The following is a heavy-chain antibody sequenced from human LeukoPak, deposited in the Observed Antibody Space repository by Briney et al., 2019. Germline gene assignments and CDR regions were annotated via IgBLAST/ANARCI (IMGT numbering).Heavy chain of an antibody. CDR3: ARDHYDFWSGYYEVCLDY. J-gene: IGHJ4*02. Sequence: GGSLRLSCAASGFTFSSYAIHWVRQAPGKGLEYVSAIGSNGGSTYYANSVKGRFTISRDNSKNTLYLQMGSLRAEDMGVYYCARDHYDFWSGYYEVCLDYWGQGPLVTVSS. CDR2: IGSNGGST. CDR1: GFTFSSYA. D-gene: IGHD3-3*01. V-gene: IGHV3-64*01.